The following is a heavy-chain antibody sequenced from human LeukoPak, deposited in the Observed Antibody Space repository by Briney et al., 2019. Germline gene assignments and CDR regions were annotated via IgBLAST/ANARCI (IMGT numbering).Heavy chain of an antibody. CDR2: IYSSGST. J-gene: IGHJ4*02. CDR3: ASDYGD. D-gene: IGHD4-17*01. Sequence: SETLSLTYTVSGGSIGSYYWSWIRQPAGKGLEWIGRIYSSGSTNYNPSLKSRVTISVDKSRNQFSLKLSSVTAADTAVYYCASDYGDWGQGTLVTVSS. V-gene: IGHV4-4*07. CDR1: GGSIGSYY.